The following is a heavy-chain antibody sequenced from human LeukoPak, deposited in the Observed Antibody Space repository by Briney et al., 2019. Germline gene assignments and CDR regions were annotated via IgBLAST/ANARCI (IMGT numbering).Heavy chain of an antibody. V-gene: IGHV4-34*01. Sequence: SETLSLTCAVYGGSFSGYYWSWIRQPPGKGLEWIGEINHSGSTNYNPSLKSRVTISVDTSKNQFSLKLSSVTAADTAVYYCARESGWYGYWGREPWSPSPQ. CDR2: INHSGST. J-gene: IGHJ4*02. D-gene: IGHD6-19*01. CDR1: GGSFSGYY. CDR3: ARESGWYGY.